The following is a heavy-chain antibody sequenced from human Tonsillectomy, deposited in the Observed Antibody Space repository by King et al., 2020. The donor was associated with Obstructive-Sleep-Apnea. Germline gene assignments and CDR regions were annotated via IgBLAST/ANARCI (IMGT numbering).Heavy chain of an antibody. Sequence: VQLQESGPGLVKPSETLSLTCTVSGGSISSYYWSWIWQPPGKGLEWIGYIYYTGSTNYNPSLKSRVTISLDTSKSQFSLKLTSVTAADTAVYYCARYHSTTSSFDYWGQGTLVTVSS. J-gene: IGHJ4*02. CDR3: ARYHSTTSSFDY. D-gene: IGHD2/OR15-2a*01. V-gene: IGHV4-59*01. CDR2: IYYTGST. CDR1: GGSISSYY.